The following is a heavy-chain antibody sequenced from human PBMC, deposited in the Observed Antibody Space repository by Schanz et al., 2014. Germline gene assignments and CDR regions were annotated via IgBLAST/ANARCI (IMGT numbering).Heavy chain of an antibody. J-gene: IGHJ4*02. Sequence: QVQLQESGPGLVKPSETLSLTCTVSGDSVNSNYWNWIRQSPGRGLEWIGHFYNPGSTNYNPSLKTRPTIPIAPPANQLSRKLTSVTAADTAVYFCARNKYTSGWYYFDYWGQGVLVTVSS. CDR3: ARNKYTSGWYYFDY. CDR2: FYNPGST. CDR1: GDSVNSNY. D-gene: IGHD6-19*01. V-gene: IGHV4-59*08.